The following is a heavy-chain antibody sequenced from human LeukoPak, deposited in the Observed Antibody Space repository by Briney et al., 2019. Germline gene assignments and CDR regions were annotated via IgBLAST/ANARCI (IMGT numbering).Heavy chain of an antibody. Sequence: GGSLRLSCAASGFTFSSYSMNWVRQAPGKGLEWVSSISGSGSYTYYADSVKGRFTISRDNSKDTVYLQMNSLRAEDTAVYYCATRSYYYGLDVWGQGTTVTVSS. J-gene: IGHJ6*02. V-gene: IGHV3-23*01. CDR1: GFTFSSYS. CDR3: ATRSYYYGLDV. CDR2: ISGSGSYT.